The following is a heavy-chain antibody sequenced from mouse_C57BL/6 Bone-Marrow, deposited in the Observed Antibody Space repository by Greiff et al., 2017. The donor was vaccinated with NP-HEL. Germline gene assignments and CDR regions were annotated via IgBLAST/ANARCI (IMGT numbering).Heavy chain of an antibody. J-gene: IGHJ1*03. CDR1: GFNIKDDY. D-gene: IGHD4-1*01. Sequence: VQLQQSGAELVRPGASVKLSCTASGFNIKDDYMHWVKQRPEQGLEWIGWIDPENGDTEYASKFQGKATITADTSSNTAYLQLSSLTSEDTAVYYCTPHWDRWYFDVWGTGTTVTVSS. CDR2: IDPENGDT. CDR3: TPHWDRWYFDV. V-gene: IGHV14-4*01.